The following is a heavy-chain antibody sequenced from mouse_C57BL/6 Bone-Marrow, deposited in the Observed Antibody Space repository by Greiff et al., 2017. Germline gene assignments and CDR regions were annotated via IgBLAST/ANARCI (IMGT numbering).Heavy chain of an antibody. Sequence: QVQLQQPGAELVMPGASVKLSCKASGYTFTSYWMHWVKQRPGQGLEWIGEIDPSDSYTNYNQKFTGKSTLTVDKSSSTAYMQLSSLTSEDSAVYYCAREARSYWYFDVWGTGTTVTVSS. CDR3: AREARSYWYFDV. CDR1: GYTFTSYW. CDR2: IDPSDSYT. J-gene: IGHJ1*03. V-gene: IGHV1-69*01.